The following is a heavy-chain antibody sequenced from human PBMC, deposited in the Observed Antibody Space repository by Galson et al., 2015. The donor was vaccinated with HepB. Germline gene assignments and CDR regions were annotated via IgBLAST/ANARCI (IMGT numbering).Heavy chain of an antibody. V-gene: IGHV7-4-1*02. D-gene: IGHD1-1*01. CDR1: GYTFTNYA. CDR2: INTNTGNP. Sequence: SVKVSCKASGYTFTNYAVNWVRQAPGQGLEWMGWINTNTGNPTYAQGFTGRFVFSLDTSVNTAYLQISSLKADDSVVYYCARGNGNYYFDFWGQGTLVTVSS. CDR3: ARGNGNYYFDF. J-gene: IGHJ4*02.